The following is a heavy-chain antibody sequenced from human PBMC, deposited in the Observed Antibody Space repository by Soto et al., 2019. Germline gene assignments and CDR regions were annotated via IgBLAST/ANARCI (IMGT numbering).Heavy chain of an antibody. CDR1: GDTFTNYW. D-gene: IGHD6-13*01. CDR3: ARRMKMAADAPSDFYGMDV. J-gene: IGHJ6*02. V-gene: IGHV5-10-1*01. Sequence: GESLKSSCKGSGDTFTNYWISWVRQMPGKGLEWMGRIDPSDSYTNYSPSFQGHVTISADKSVGTAYLQWSSLTASDTAMYYCARRMKMAADAPSDFYGMDVWGHLPTVTV. CDR2: IDPSDSYT.